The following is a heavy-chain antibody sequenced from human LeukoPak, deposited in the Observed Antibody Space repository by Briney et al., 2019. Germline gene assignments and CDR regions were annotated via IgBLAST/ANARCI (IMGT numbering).Heavy chain of an antibody. Sequence: GGSLRLSCAASGFTFSSYWVRWVRQAPGKGLEWVANIKQDGSEKYYVDSVKGRFTISRDNAKNSLYLQMNSLRAEDTAVYYCAKDFDLISYYFDYWGQGTLVTVSS. CDR3: AKDFDLISYYFDY. CDR2: IKQDGSEK. CDR1: GFTFSSYW. D-gene: IGHD3-9*01. V-gene: IGHV3-7*03. J-gene: IGHJ4*02.